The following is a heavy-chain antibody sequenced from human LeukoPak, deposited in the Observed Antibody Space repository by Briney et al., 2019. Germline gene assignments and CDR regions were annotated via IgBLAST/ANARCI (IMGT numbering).Heavy chain of an antibody. V-gene: IGHV3-48*03. CDR1: GFTFSRFE. D-gene: IGHD5-12*01. CDR2: ISTGTYI. J-gene: IGHJ4*02. CDR3: AKGYPAGGYDS. Sequence: GGSLRLSCVASGFTFSRFEMNWVCQAPGKGLEWISHISTGTYIAYADSVKGRFTISRDNAKNSLYLQMNSLRAEDTAVYYCAKGYPAGGYDSWGQGTLVTVSS.